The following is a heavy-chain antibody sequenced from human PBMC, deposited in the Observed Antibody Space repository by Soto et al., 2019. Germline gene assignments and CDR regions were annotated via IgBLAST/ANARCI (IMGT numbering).Heavy chain of an antibody. Sequence: GGSLRLSCAASGLTFSSYAMSWFPQAPGKGLELVSAISCSGSSTYYADSVKGRFTISRDNSKNTLYLQMNSLRAEDTAVYYCAKEGEYDILTGYYRRFDPWGQGTLVSVSS. V-gene: IGHV3-23*01. CDR2: ISCSGSST. D-gene: IGHD3-9*01. J-gene: IGHJ5*02. CDR3: AKEGEYDILTGYYRRFDP. CDR1: GLTFSSYA.